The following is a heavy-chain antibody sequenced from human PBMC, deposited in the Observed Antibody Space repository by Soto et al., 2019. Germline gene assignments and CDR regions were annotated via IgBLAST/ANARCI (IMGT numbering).Heavy chain of an antibody. CDR1: GLPFSNYA. CDR3: AKDVCSGSIASCYTRLDV. Sequence: PGWSLILSYAAPGLPFSNYAKHWVRHAPAQGLEWVSIMTWDGGRKYYAESVRGGFIVSRERSKNLLYMQMSSLSVEDTVLYSCAKDVCSGSIASCYTRLDVWGQGALVTVSS. D-gene: IGHD2-2*02. CDR2: MTWDGGRK. V-gene: IGHV3-43D*04. J-gene: IGHJ1*01.